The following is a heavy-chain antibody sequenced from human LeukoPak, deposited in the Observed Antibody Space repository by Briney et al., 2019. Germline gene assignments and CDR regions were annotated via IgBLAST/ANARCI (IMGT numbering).Heavy chain of an antibody. CDR1: GGSISSSNFY. J-gene: IGHJ1*01. Sequence: SEALSLTCTVSGGSISSSNFYWGWIRQPPGMGMEWIGNIYYSGSTYYNPSLKSRVTISVDTSKNQFSLKLSSVAAADTAVYYCARVVPAAPEYFQYWGQGTLVTVSS. CDR3: ARVVPAAPEYFQY. D-gene: IGHD2-2*01. V-gene: IGHV4-39*01. CDR2: IYYSGST.